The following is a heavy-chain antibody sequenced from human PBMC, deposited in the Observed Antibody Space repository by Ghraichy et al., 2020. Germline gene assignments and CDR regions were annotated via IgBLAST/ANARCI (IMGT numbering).Heavy chain of an antibody. CDR3: ARDPDRFGYYYYGMDV. V-gene: IGHV3-74*01. D-gene: IGHD3-10*01. CDR2: INSDGSST. CDR1: GFTFSSYW. Sequence: GGSLRLSCAASGFTFSSYWMHWVRQAPGKGLVWVSRINSDGSSTSYADSVKGRFTISRDNAKNMLYLQMNSLRAEDTAVYYCARDPDRFGYYYYGMDVWGQGTTVTVSS. J-gene: IGHJ6*02.